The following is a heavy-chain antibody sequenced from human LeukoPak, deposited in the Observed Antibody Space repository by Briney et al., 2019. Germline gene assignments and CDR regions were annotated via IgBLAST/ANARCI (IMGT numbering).Heavy chain of an antibody. D-gene: IGHD2-21*02. CDR1: GFTFSSYN. CDR2: TTSSSSYI. V-gene: IGHV3-21*01. J-gene: IGHJ4*02. CDR3: ANWAYCGGDCYSEY. Sequence: GGSLRLSCAASGFTFSSYNMNWVRQAPGKGLEWVSSTTSSSSYIYYADSVKGRFTISRDNSKNTLYLQMNSLRAEDTAVYYCANWAYCGGDCYSEYWGQGTLVTVSS.